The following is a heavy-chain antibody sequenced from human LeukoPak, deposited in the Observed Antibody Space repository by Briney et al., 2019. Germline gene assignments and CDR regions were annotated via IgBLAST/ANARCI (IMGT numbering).Heavy chain of an antibody. V-gene: IGHV3-23*01. CDR2: ITSGGST. Sequence: GGSLRLSCAASGFTFSSYAMSWVRQAPGKGLEWVSVITSGGSTYYADSVKGRFTISRDNSKSTLYLQMSSLRAEDTAVYYCAKVDYTDYYFDYWGQGTLVTVSS. D-gene: IGHD4-17*01. CDR1: GFTFSSYA. J-gene: IGHJ4*02. CDR3: AKVDYTDYYFDY.